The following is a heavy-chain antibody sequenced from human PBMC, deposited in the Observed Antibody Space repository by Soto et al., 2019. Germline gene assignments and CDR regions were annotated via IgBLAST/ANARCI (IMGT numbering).Heavy chain of an antibody. CDR3: AKDLCSGGSCYVFDY. J-gene: IGHJ4*02. CDR2: ISYDGSNK. V-gene: IGHV3-30*18. CDR1: GFAFSSYV. D-gene: IGHD2-15*01. Sequence: QVQLVESGGGVVQPGRSLRLSCAASGFAFSSYVMHWVRQAPGKGLEGVAVISYDGSNKYYADSVKGRFTISRDNSKNTLYLQMISLRAEDTAVFYCAKDLCSGGSCYVFDYWGQGTLVTVSS.